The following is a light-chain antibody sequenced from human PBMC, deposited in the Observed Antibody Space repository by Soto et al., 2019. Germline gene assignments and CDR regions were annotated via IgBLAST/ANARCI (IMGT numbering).Light chain of an antibody. V-gene: IGLV1-40*01. J-gene: IGLJ1*01. CDR1: SSDIGAGYD. CDR3: QSYDSSLTVYYV. Sequence: VLAQPPSVSGAPGQRVTISCTGSSSDIGAGYDVHWYRQLPGTAPKLLIYSNTNRPSGVPDRFSASKSGTSASLAIAGLQAEDEANYYCQSYDSSLTVYYVFGTGTKVTVL. CDR2: SNT.